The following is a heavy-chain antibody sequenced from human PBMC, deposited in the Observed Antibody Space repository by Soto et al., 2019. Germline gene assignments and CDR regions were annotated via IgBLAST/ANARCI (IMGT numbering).Heavy chain of an antibody. V-gene: IGHV4-39*01. Sequence: SETPSPPRTVSGGSISSNSYYLGWIRHPPGKGLEWIGSIYYSGSTYYNPSLKSRVTISVDTSKNQFSLKLSSVTAADTAVYYCARRRSIAAASFDYWGQGTLVTVSS. D-gene: IGHD6-13*01. CDR2: IYYSGST. CDR1: GGSISSNSYY. J-gene: IGHJ4*02. CDR3: ARRRSIAAASFDY.